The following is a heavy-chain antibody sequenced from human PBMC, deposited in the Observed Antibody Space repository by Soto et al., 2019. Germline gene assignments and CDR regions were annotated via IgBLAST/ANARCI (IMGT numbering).Heavy chain of an antibody. CDR1: GFTFSSCW. CDR2: IKQDGSDE. Sequence: EVQLVESGGGLVQPGGSLRLSCVDSGFTFSSCWMSWVRQAPVKGLEWVGNIKQDGSDENYVDSVKGRFTISRDNAKNSMYLQMNSLRAEDTAVYYCARIAASGLGWDVWGQGTSVVVSS. J-gene: IGHJ6*02. CDR3: ARIAASGLGWDV. D-gene: IGHD6-13*01. V-gene: IGHV3-7*01.